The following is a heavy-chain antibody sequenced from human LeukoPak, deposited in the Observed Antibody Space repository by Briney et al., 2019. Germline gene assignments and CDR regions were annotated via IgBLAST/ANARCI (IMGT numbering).Heavy chain of an antibody. CDR1: GFTFSSYT. D-gene: IGHD5-12*01. V-gene: IGHV3-21*01. CDR3: ARVRDLYRDY. Sequence: PGGSLRLSCAASGFTFSSYTMNWVRQAPGKGLEWVPSISGGSTYTFYADSVMGRFTISRDNAKNSLYLHMSSLRAEDTAVYYCARVRDLYRDYWGQGILVTVSS. J-gene: IGHJ4*02. CDR2: ISGGSTYT.